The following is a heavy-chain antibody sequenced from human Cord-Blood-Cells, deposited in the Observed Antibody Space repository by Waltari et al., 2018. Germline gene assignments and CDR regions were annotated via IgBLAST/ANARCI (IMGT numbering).Heavy chain of an antibody. CDR1: GFTFSSYA. D-gene: IGHD6-13*01. J-gene: IGHJ3*02. CDR3: ARAPSLVQGAFDI. V-gene: IGHV3-30*04. CDR2: ISYDGSNK. Sequence: QVQLVESGGGVVQPGRSLRLSCAASGFTFSSYAMHWVRQAPGKGLEWVAVISYDGSNKYYAESVKGRFTISRDNSKNTLYLQMNSLRAEDTAVYYCARAPSLVQGAFDIWGQGTMVTVSS.